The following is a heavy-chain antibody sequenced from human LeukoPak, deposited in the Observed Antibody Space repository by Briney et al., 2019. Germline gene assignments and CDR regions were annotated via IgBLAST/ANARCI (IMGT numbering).Heavy chain of an antibody. V-gene: IGHV3-11*01. D-gene: IGHD2-15*01. Sequence: GGSLRLSCAASGFTFSDYNMRWIRQAPGKGLEWVSSISRSGSTKYYADSVKGRFTISRDNAKNSLFLQMNSLRAEDTAVYYCASVLRYCTRGNCYSRGLGYMDVSSKASTVTISS. CDR1: GFTFSDYN. CDR3: ASVLRYCTRGNCYSRGLGYMDV. J-gene: IGHJ6*03. CDR2: ISRSGSTK.